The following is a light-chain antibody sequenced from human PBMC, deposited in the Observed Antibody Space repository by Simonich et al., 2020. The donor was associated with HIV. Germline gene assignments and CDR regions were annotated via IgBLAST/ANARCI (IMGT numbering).Light chain of an antibody. J-gene: IGKJ1*01. Sequence: DIVMTQSPDSLAVSLGERATINCKSSQSLLSNSNNKNYIAWYQQKPGQPPKLPIYWASTRESGVPDRFSGSGSGTDFTLTISSLQAEDVAVYYCQQYYSTPRTFGQGTKVEIK. CDR3: QQYYSTPRT. CDR2: WAS. CDR1: QSLLSNSNNKNY. V-gene: IGKV4-1*01.